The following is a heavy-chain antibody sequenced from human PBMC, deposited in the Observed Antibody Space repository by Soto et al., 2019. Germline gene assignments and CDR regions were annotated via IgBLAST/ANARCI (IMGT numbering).Heavy chain of an antibody. J-gene: IGHJ4*02. D-gene: IGHD2-2*01. CDR3: ARGGGSTKVDY. V-gene: IGHV4-31*03. CDR1: GGSITSSGYY. CDR2: TSNSGST. Sequence: QVQLQESGPGLVKPSQTLSLTCTVSGGSITSSGYYWSWIRQHPGEGLEWIGFTSNSGSTSYNPSRKSRVTISVDTSSNQFSRNLKSVTAADTAVYYCARGGGSTKVDYWGQGTLVTVSP.